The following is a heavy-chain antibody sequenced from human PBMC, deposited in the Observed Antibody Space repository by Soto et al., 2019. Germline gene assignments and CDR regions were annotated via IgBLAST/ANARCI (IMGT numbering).Heavy chain of an antibody. J-gene: IGHJ4*02. CDR3: ARGGHVVVVTAALDY. CDR1: GDTFTDYY. CDR2: VNPSGGHT. Sequence: QVQLVQSGAEVKKPGASVKVSCKASGDTFTDYYIHWVRQAPGQGLEWMGAVNPSGGHTTYAQHFLGRMTMTRDTSTSTLYMELTSLTSEDTAIYYCARGGHVVVVTAALDYWGQGTLVTVSS. D-gene: IGHD2-21*02. V-gene: IGHV1-46*01.